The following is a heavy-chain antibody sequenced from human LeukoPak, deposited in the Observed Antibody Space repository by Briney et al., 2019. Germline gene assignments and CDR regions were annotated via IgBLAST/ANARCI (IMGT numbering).Heavy chain of an antibody. J-gene: IGHJ4*02. V-gene: IGHV4-39*07. Sequence: SETLSLTCTVSGGSISSSSYYWGWIRQPPGKGLEWIGSIYYSGSTNYNPSLKSRVTISVDTSKNQFSLKLSSVTAADTAVYYCARAGVEMATINFDYWGQGTLVTVSS. CDR1: GGSISSSSYY. D-gene: IGHD5-24*01. CDR3: ARAGVEMATINFDY. CDR2: IYYSGST.